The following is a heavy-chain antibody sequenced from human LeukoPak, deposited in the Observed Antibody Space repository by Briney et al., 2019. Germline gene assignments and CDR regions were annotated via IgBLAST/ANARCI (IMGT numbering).Heavy chain of an antibody. D-gene: IGHD2-2*01. CDR2: VYKSGST. CDR1: GGSISSTSYY. CDR3: ARHNNRYQLLWFDP. V-gene: IGHV4-39*01. J-gene: IGHJ5*02. Sequence: ASETLSLTCIVSGGSISSTSYYWGWIRQPPGKGLEWIGSVYKSGSTYYNPSLKSRVTISVDTSKNQFSLKLSSVTAADTAVYYCARHNNRYQLLWFDPWGQGTLVTVSS.